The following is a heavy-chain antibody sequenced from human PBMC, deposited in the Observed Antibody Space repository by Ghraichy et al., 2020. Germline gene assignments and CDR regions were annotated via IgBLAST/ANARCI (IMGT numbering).Heavy chain of an antibody. Sequence: GGSLRLSCAASGFTVSTNYMNWVRQAPGKGLDWVSVIYIGDSTYYADSVKGRFTISRDDSKNTLYLQMNSLRAEDTAVYYCARGHDECGGNCYGYWGQGTLVTVSS. CDR2: IYIGDST. CDR3: ARGHDECGGNCYGY. D-gene: IGHD2-15*01. J-gene: IGHJ4*02. CDR1: GFTVSTNY. V-gene: IGHV3-53*01.